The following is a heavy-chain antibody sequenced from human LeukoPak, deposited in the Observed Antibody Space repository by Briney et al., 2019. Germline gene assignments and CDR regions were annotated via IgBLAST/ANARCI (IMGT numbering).Heavy chain of an antibody. CDR2: IYPGDSGA. Sequence: GESLKISCKGSGYSFTSYWIGWVRQMPGKGLEWMGIIYPGDSGARYSPSFQGQVTISADKSISTAYLQWSSLKASDTAMYYCARRGHIAVAGGDYWGRGTLVTVSS. V-gene: IGHV5-51*01. D-gene: IGHD6-19*01. CDR3: ARRGHIAVAGGDY. CDR1: GYSFTSYW. J-gene: IGHJ4*02.